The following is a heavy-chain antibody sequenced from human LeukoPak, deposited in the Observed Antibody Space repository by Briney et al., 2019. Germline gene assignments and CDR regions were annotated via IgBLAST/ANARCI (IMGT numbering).Heavy chain of an antibody. CDR2: MSGSDTGS. CDR3: AKDLLGPQPGPNWFDP. J-gene: IGHJ5*02. CDR1: GFTFRNYL. D-gene: IGHD1-26*01. Sequence: GGSLRLSCAASGFTFRNYLMNWVRQAPGKGLEWVSAMSGSDTGSWYADSVKGRFTISRDTSKTTLYLQMNSLRAEDTAIYYCAKDLLGPQPGPNWFDPWGQGTLVTVSS. V-gene: IGHV3-23*01.